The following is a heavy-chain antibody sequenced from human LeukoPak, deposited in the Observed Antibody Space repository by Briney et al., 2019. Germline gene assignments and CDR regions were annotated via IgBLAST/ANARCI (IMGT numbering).Heavy chain of an antibody. V-gene: IGHV1-69*13. J-gene: IGHJ4*02. CDR2: IIPIFGTA. D-gene: IGHD2-15*01. Sequence: SVKVSCKASGGTFSSYAISWVRQAPGQGLEWMGGIIPIFGTASYAQKFQGRVTITADESTSTAYMELSSLRSEDTAVYYCARNPAHCSGGSCYWGFDYWGQGTLVTVSS. CDR3: ARNPAHCSGGSCYWGFDY. CDR1: GGTFSSYA.